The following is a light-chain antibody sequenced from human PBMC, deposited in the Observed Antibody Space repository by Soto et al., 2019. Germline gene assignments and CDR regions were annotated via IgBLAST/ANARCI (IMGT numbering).Light chain of an antibody. CDR3: GTWDSSQRAVV. Sequence: QSVLTQPPSVSAAPGQTVTISCSGSSSNIGNNYVSWYQQLPGTAPKLLIYDNNKRPSGIPDRFSGSKSGTSATLGITGLQTGDEDYYYCGTWDSSQRAVVVGGGTQLTVL. J-gene: IGLJ2*01. CDR2: DNN. V-gene: IGLV1-51*01. CDR1: SSNIGNNY.